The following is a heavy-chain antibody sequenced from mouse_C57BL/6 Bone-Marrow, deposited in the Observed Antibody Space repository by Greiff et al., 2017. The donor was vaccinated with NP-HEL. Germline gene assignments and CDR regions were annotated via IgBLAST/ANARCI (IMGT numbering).Heavy chain of an antibody. D-gene: IGHD2-12*01. CDR1: GFPLPSYG. CDR3: ARDYYKVDY. Sequence: VQLQQSGPGPVQPSQSLSITCTVSGFPLPSYGVHWVRQSPGTGLDGLGVLWSSGSPDYNAAFISRLSISKDNSKSQVFCKMNSLQADDTAIYYCARDYYKVDYWGQGTSVTVSS. CDR2: LWSSGSP. V-gene: IGHV2-2*01. J-gene: IGHJ4*01.